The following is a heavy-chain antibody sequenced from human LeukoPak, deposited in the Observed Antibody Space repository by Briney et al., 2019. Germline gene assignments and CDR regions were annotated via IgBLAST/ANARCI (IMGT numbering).Heavy chain of an antibody. CDR1: GFTFSSYS. CDR3: ARGRGLGVVSPYFDY. Sequence: GGSLRLSCAASGFTFSSYSMNWVRQAPGKGLEWVSHITASGTAMFYADSVKGRFTISRDNSKNTLSLQMNNLRAEDTAVYYCARGRGLGVVSPYFDYWGQGTLVTVSS. CDR2: ITASGTAM. V-gene: IGHV3-48*01. D-gene: IGHD3-3*01. J-gene: IGHJ4*02.